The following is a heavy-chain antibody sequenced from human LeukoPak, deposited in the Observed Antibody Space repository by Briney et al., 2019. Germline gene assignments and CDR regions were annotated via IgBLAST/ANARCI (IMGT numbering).Heavy chain of an antibody. CDR1: GFTFSSYA. CDR2: ISGSGGST. Sequence: TGGSLRLSCAASGFTFSSYAMSWVRQDRGRGLEGVSAISGSGGSTYYADSVKGRFTISRDNSKNTLYLQMNSLRAEDTAVYYCAKDSNYYGSGSNDYWGQGTLVTVSS. J-gene: IGHJ4*02. V-gene: IGHV3-23*01. D-gene: IGHD3-10*01. CDR3: AKDSNYYGSGSNDY.